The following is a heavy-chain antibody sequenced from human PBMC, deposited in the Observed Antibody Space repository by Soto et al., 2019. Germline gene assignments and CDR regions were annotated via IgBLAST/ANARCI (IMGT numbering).Heavy chain of an antibody. CDR1: GFTFSSYG. CDR2: IWYDGSNK. J-gene: IGHJ6*02. D-gene: IGHD6-13*01. Sequence: PGGSLRLSCAASGFTFSSYGMHWVRQAPGKGLEWVAVIWYDGSNKYYADSVKGRFTISRDNSKNTLYLQMNSLRAEDTAVYYCARDGSSSWYDYYYGMDVWGQGTTVTVSS. CDR3: ARDGSSSWYDYYYGMDV. V-gene: IGHV3-33*01.